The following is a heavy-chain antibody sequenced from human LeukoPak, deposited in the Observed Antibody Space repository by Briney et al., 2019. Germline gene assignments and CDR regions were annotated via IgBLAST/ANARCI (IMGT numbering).Heavy chain of an antibody. J-gene: IGHJ4*02. Sequence: TGGSLRLSCAASGFTFSSYAMSWVRQAPGKGLEWVSAISGSGGSTYYADSVKGRFTISRDNSKNTLYLQMNRLRAEDTAVYYCAKDPGVAAASTGFDYWGQGTLVTVSS. CDR2: ISGSGGST. V-gene: IGHV3-23*01. D-gene: IGHD6-13*01. CDR3: AKDPGVAAASTGFDY. CDR1: GFTFSSYA.